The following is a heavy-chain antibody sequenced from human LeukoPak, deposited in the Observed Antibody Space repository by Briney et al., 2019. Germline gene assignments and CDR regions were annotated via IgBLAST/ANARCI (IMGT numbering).Heavy chain of an antibody. CDR3: TKGRCSNPGCDSFDS. J-gene: IGHJ4*02. CDR1: GGTFSSYA. Sequence: ASVKVSCKASGGTFSSYAISWVRQAPGQGLEWMGGIIPIFGTANYAQKFQGRVTITADESTSTAYMELSSLRSEDTAVYYCTKGRCSNPGCDSFDSWGQGTLVTVSS. D-gene: IGHD5-12*01. CDR2: IIPIFGTA. V-gene: IGHV1-69*13.